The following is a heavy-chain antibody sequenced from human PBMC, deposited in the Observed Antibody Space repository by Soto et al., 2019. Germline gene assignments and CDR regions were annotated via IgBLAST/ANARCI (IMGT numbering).Heavy chain of an antibody. D-gene: IGHD2-8*01. J-gene: IGHJ6*02. CDR2: INAGNGNT. CDR3: ARTPIGYCTNGVCYTNYYYGMDV. V-gene: IGHV1-3*01. Sequence: ASVKVSCKASGYTFTSYAMHWVRQAPGQRLEWMGWINAGNGNTKYSQKFQGRVTITRDTSASTAYMELSSLRSEDTAVYYCARTPIGYCTNGVCYTNYYYGMDVWGQGTTVTVSS. CDR1: GYTFTSYA.